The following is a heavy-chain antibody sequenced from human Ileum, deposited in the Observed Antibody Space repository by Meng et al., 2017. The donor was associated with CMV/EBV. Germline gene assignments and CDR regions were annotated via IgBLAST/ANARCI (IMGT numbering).Heavy chain of an antibody. CDR3: ARVEKEMC. Sequence: LWLVESGGGLVSPGGFLRLSCAASGFTFSSSWMHWVRQAPGKGLVWVSHISSDGSDTSYADSVRGRFTISRDNAKNTLYLQVNSLRDDDTGVYYCARVEKEMCWGQGTLVTVSS. V-gene: IGHV3-74*01. D-gene: IGHD1-1*01. CDR1: GFTFSSSW. J-gene: IGHJ4*02. CDR2: ISSDGSDT.